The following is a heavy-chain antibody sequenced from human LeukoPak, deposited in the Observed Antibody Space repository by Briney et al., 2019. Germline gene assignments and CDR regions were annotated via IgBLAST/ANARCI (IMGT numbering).Heavy chain of an antibody. J-gene: IGHJ4*02. Sequence: ASVKVSCKASGYTFTSYSISWVRHTPGQGREWVGWISGYNGNTNYAQKLQGRVTMTTDTSTSTAYMELRSLRSDDTAVYYCARGGFSGSSAYNPPDYWGQGTLVTVSS. V-gene: IGHV1-18*01. CDR2: ISGYNGNT. CDR3: ARGGFSGSSAYNPPDY. D-gene: IGHD2-2*01. CDR1: GYTFTSYS.